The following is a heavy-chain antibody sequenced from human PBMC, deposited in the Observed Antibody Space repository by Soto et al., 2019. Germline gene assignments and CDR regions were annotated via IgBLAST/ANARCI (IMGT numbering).Heavy chain of an antibody. J-gene: IGHJ3*01. Sequence: GGSLRLSCEASGFTFSSKWMTWVRQVSGKGLEWVANINQDATQKYYVDSVKGRFTISRDNAKNSLYLQMNSLRVEDTAVYYCARANAIDVWGQGIMVTVSS. CDR3: ARANAIDV. CDR2: INQDATQK. V-gene: IGHV3-7*01. CDR1: GFTFSSKW.